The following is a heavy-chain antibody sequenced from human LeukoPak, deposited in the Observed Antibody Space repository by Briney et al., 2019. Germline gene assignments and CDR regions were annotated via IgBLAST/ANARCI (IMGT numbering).Heavy chain of an antibody. CDR3: ARDYFPLAARPEAVDY. CDR2: ISAYNGNT. J-gene: IGHJ4*02. CDR1: GYTFTSYS. Sequence: GASVKVSCKASGYTFTSYSITWVRQAPGQGLEWVGGISAYNGNTNYAQKLQGRVTMTTDTSTSTAYMELRSLRSDDTAVYYCARDYFPLAARPEAVDYWGQGTLVTVSS. V-gene: IGHV1-18*01. D-gene: IGHD6-6*01.